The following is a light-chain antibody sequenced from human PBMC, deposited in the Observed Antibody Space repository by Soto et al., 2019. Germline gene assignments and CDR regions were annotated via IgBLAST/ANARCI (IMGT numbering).Light chain of an antibody. CDR1: SSDVGGYNH. CDR3: CSYTSLSTVV. V-gene: IGLV2-14*01. CDR2: VVS. J-gene: IGLJ2*01. Sequence: QSALTQPASVSGSPGQSITISCTGTSSDVGGYNHVSWYQHSPGKAPKLILFVVSDRPSGVSHRFSGSKSGNTASLTISGLQADDEADDYCCSYTSLSTVVFGGGTKLTVL.